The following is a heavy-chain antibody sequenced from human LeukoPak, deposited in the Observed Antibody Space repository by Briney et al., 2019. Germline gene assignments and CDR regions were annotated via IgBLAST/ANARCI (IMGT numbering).Heavy chain of an antibody. CDR2: ISAGGDFV. CDR1: GFPFSTHS. Sequence: GGSLRLSCAASGFPFSTHSLNWVRQAPGKGLEWVSSISAGGDFVYYGDSVKGRFTMSRDNAKNSLHLQMDSLTAEDTAVYYCVRDKYDRSNYAYLDSWGHGTLVTVSS. J-gene: IGHJ5*01. V-gene: IGHV3-21*01. CDR3: VRDKYDRSNYAYLDS. D-gene: IGHD3-22*01.